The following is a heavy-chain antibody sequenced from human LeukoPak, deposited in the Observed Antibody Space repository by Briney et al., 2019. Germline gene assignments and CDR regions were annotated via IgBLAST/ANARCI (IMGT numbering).Heavy chain of an antibody. CDR3: ARLDLDGGASLYYYYYMDV. CDR2: FYHSGST. J-gene: IGHJ6*03. CDR1: GYSISSGYY. V-gene: IGHV4-38-2*02. D-gene: IGHD2-21*01. Sequence: PSETLSLTCTVSGYSISSGYYWGWIRQPPGKGLEWIGSFYHSGSTYYNPSLKSRATISVDTSKNQFSLKLSSVSAADTAVYYCARLDLDGGASLYYYYYMDVWGEGTTVTVSS.